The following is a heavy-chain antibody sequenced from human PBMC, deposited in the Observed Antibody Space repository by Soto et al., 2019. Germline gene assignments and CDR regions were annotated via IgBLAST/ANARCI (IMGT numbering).Heavy chain of an antibody. CDR2: IIPILGTP. Sequence: ASVKVSCKTSGDTFSSYAISWVRQAPGQGLEWMGGIIPILGTPSYAQKFQGRVTITADKSTSTAYMELSSLRSEDTAVYYCARERSRYDRSGYYRPDYWGQGTLVTVSS. V-gene: IGHV1-69*10. CDR3: ARERSRYDRSGYYRPDY. D-gene: IGHD3-22*01. J-gene: IGHJ4*02. CDR1: GDTFSSYA.